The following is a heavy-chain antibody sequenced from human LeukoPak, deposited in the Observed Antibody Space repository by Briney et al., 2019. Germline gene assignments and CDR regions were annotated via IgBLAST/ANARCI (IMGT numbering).Heavy chain of an antibody. CDR3: AKEDGYSSGWYHTGAFDY. D-gene: IGHD6-19*01. CDR1: GFTFSSCG. J-gene: IGHJ4*02. Sequence: PGGSLRLSCAAAGFTFSSCGMHWVRQAPGKGLEWVAVISYDGSNKYYADSVKGRFTISRDNSKNTLYLQMNSLRAEDTAVYYCAKEDGYSSGWYHTGAFDYWGQGTLVTVSS. V-gene: IGHV3-30*18. CDR2: ISYDGSNK.